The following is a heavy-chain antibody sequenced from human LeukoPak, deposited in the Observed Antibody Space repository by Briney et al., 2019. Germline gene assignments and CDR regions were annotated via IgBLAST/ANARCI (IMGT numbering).Heavy chain of an antibody. J-gene: IGHJ4*02. V-gene: IGHV5-51*01. CDR3: AILSSGWYYFDY. CDR1: GYSFINYW. Sequence: GESLKISCKGSGYSFINYWIGWVRQMPGKGLEWMAIIYPGDSDTKYSPSFQGQVTISADKSITTAFLQWSSLKASDTAMYYCAILSSGWYYFDYWSQGTLVTVSS. D-gene: IGHD6-19*01. CDR2: IYPGDSDT.